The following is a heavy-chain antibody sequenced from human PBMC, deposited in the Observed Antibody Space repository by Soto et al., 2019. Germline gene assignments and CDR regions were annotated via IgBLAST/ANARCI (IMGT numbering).Heavy chain of an antibody. V-gene: IGHV3-30-3*01. J-gene: IGHJ4*02. CDR2: ISYDGSNK. Sequence: GGSLRLSCAASGFTFSSYAMHWVRQAPGKGLEWVAVISYDGSNKYYADSVKGRFTISRDNSKNTLYLQMNSLRAEDTAVYYCARVLDSGSYYGEFDYWGQGTLVTVSS. D-gene: IGHD1-26*01. CDR1: GFTFSSYA. CDR3: ARVLDSGSYYGEFDY.